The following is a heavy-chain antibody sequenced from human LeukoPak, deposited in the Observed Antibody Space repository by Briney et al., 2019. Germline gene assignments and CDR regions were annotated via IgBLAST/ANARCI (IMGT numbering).Heavy chain of an antibody. CDR1: GGSISSYY. D-gene: IGHD3-10*01. J-gene: IGHJ6*02. CDR2: IYCSGST. Sequence: PSETLSLTCTVSGGSISSYYWSWIRQPPGKGLEWVGYIYCSGSTNYNPSLKSRVTISVDTSKNQFSLKLSSVTAADTAVYYWARESYYGSGSYYKYYYYYGMDVWGQGTTVTVSS. V-gene: IGHV4-59*01. CDR3: ARESYYGSGSYYKYYYYYGMDV.